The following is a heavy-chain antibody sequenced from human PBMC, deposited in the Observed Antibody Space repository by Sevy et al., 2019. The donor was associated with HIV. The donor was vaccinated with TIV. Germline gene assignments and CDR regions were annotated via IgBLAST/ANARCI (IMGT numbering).Heavy chain of an antibody. Sequence: GGSLRLSCVGSGFVFEDFAVHWVRRSPGKGLEWVSGITGNGQKKFYEGSVKGRFSISRDNARKSLYLQMNNMNFDDTAFYYCVRDMSPTLGTGLNWFDFWGQGTLVTVSS. V-gene: IGHV3-9*01. CDR3: VRDMSPTLGTGLNWFDF. CDR2: ITGNGQKK. J-gene: IGHJ5*01. CDR1: GFVFEDFA.